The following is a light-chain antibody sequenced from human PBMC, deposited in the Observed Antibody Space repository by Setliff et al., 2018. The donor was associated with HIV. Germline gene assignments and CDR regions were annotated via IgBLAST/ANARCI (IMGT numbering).Light chain of an antibody. CDR2: QVI. Sequence: QSALTQPASVSGSPGQSITISCTGTSSDIGRYNLVSWYQQYPGKAPKLMIFQVINRPSGVSNRFAGSKSGNTASLTISGLQAEDEANYYCSASRPSTNLVVFGTGTKVTVL. CDR1: SSDIGRYNL. J-gene: IGLJ1*01. CDR3: SASRPSTNLVV. V-gene: IGLV2-14*02.